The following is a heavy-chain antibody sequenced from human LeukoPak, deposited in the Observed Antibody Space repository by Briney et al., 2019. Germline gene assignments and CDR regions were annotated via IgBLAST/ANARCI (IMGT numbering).Heavy chain of an antibody. CDR3: ARVTGPTSTVVRGVIIPAFDY. Sequence: GGSLRLSCAASGFTVNNNYMSWVRQAPGKGLEWVSIIYSGGNTYYADSVKGRFTISRDNSKNTLYLQMNSLRAEDTAVYYCARVTGPTSTVVRGVIIPAFDYWGQGTPVTVSS. V-gene: IGHV3-53*01. D-gene: IGHD3-10*01. CDR1: GFTVNNNY. CDR2: IYSGGNT. J-gene: IGHJ4*02.